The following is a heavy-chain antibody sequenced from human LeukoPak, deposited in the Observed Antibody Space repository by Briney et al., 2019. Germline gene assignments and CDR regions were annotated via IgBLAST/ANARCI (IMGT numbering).Heavy chain of an antibody. CDR2: IYTSGST. D-gene: IGHD3-3*01. J-gene: IGHJ3*02. V-gene: IGHV4-61*02. Sequence: SETLSLTCTVSGGSISSGSYYWSWIRQPAGKGLEWIGRIYTSGSTNYNPSLKSRVTISVDTSKNQFSLKLSSVTAADTAVYYCARAGLHDFWSGYHDAFDIWGQGTMVTVSS. CDR1: GGSISSGSYY. CDR3: ARAGLHDFWSGYHDAFDI.